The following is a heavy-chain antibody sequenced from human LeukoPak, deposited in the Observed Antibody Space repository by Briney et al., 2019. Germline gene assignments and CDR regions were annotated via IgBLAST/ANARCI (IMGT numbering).Heavy chain of an antibody. D-gene: IGHD5-18*01. CDR3: ARDRLYRGYSYGFDY. CDR1: GGSVSSGSYY. V-gene: IGHV4-61*01. Sequence: KASETLSLTCTVSGGSVSSGSYYWSWIRQPPGKGLEWIGYIYYSGSTNYNPSLKSRVTISVDTSKNQFSLKLSSVTAADTAVYYCARDRLYRGYSYGFDYWGQGTLVTVSS. CDR2: IYYSGST. J-gene: IGHJ4*02.